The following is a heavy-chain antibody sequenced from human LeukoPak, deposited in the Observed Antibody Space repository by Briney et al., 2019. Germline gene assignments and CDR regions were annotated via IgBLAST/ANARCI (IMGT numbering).Heavy chain of an antibody. V-gene: IGHV1-18*01. CDR2: ISGYNGNT. Sequence: ASVKVSCKASDYTFTSYGISWVRQAPGQGLEWMGWISGYNGNTNYAQKLQGRVTMTTDTSTSTVYMELSSLRSEDTAVYYCARDLFSHDILTGYYSLDAFDIWGQGTMVTVSS. CDR3: ARDLFSHDILTGYYSLDAFDI. D-gene: IGHD3-9*01. CDR1: DYTFTSYG. J-gene: IGHJ3*02.